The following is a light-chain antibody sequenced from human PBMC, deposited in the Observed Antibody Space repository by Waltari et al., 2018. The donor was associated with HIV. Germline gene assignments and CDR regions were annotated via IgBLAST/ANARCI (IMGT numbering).Light chain of an antibody. Sequence: QSVLTQSPSASGTPGQRITISCSGSSSNIGSNYVYWYQQLPGTAPKLLIYRNNQRPSGVPVRFSGSKSGTSASLAISGLRSEDEAEYYCATWDDTLSGHVVFGGGTKVNVL. V-gene: IGLV1-47*01. J-gene: IGLJ2*01. CDR1: SSNIGSNY. CDR3: ATWDDTLSGHVV. CDR2: RNN.